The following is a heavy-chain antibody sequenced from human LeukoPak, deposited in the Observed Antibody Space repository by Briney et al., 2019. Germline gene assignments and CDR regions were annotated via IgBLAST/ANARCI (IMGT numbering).Heavy chain of an antibody. J-gene: IGHJ4*02. CDR1: GGTFSSYA. V-gene: IGHV1-69*13. Sequence: ASVKVSCKASGGTFSSYAISWVRQAPGQGLEWMGGIIPIFGTANYAQKFQGRVTITADESTSTANMELSSLRSEDTAVYYCARADSSGYYYFVFDYWGQGTLVTVSS. D-gene: IGHD3-22*01. CDR3: ARADSSGYYYFVFDY. CDR2: IIPIFGTA.